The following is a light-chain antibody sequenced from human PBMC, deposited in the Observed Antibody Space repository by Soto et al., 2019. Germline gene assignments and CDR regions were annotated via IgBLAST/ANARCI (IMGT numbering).Light chain of an antibody. V-gene: IGKV3-20*01. J-gene: IGKJ3*01. CDR3: QQYGSSPL. CDR1: QSINSNY. Sequence: EIVLTQSPGTLSLSPGERATLSCRASQSINSNYLAWYQQKPGQAPRLVMYGASSRATASPDSFSGSGSGTNFTLTISRPEPDDFAVYYCQQYGSSPLFGPGTKVDIK. CDR2: GAS.